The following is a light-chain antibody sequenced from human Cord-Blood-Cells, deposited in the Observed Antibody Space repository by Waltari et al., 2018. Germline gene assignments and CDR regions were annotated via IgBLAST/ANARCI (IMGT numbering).Light chain of an antibody. CDR3: AAWDDSLSGYV. V-gene: IGLV1-47*01. CDR2: RNN. J-gene: IGLJ1*01. Sequence: QSVLTHPPSASGTPGQRVNISSYGSSPHIGSNYVYWYQQPHGTAPKLLIYRNNQRPSGVPDRFSGSKSGTSASLAISGLRSEDEADYYCAAWDDSLSGYVFGTGTKVTVL. CDR1: SPHIGSNY.